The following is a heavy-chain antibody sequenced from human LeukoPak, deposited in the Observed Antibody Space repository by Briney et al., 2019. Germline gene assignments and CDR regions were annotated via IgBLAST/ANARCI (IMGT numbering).Heavy chain of an antibody. CDR3: ARGPDYSGMDV. CDR1: GGSISSGSYY. J-gene: IGHJ6*03. Sequence: SETLSLTCTVSGGSISSGSYYWSWIRQPAGKGLEWIGRIYTSGSTNYNPSLKSRVTISVDTSKNQFSLKLSSVTAADTAVYYCARGPDYSGMDVWGKGTTVTISS. CDR2: IYTSGST. V-gene: IGHV4-61*02. D-gene: IGHD1-14*01.